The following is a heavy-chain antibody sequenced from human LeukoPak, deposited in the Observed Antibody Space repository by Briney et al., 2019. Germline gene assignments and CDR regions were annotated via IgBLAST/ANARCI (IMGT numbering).Heavy chain of an antibody. J-gene: IGHJ4*02. CDR1: GYTFSSYA. CDR2: ISGSGGST. Sequence: GGSLRLSCAASGYTFSSYAMSWVRQAPGKGLEWVSAISGSGGSTYYADSVKGRFTISRDNSKNTLYLQMNSLRAEDTAVYYCAKSGRLSYDSSTTHFDYWGQGTLVTVCS. D-gene: IGHD3-22*01. V-gene: IGHV3-23*01. CDR3: AKSGRLSYDSSTTHFDY.